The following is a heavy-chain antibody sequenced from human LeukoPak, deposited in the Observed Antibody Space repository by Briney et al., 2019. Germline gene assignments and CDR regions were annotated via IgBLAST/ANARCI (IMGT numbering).Heavy chain of an antibody. D-gene: IGHD3-10*01. CDR2: INPSGGST. Sequence: ASVKVSCKASGGTFTSYYMHWVRQAPGQGLEWMGIINPSGGSTNYAQKFQGRVTITTDESTSTAYMELSSLRSEDTAVHYCARVYYYGSGMGFWFDPWAREPWSPSPQ. V-gene: IGHV1-46*01. J-gene: IGHJ5*02. CDR3: ARVYYYGSGMGFWFDP. CDR1: GGTFTSYY.